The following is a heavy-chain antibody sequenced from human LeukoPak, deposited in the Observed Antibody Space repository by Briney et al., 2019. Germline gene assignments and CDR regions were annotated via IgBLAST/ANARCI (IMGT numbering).Heavy chain of an antibody. Sequence: ASVKVSCKASGYTFTNYYMHWVRQAPGQGLEWMGIINPSGGSTSYAQKFQGRVTMTRDTSTSTVYMELSRLRSEDTAVYYCARGPRGSGSRRFNWFDPWGQGTLVTVSS. CDR1: GYTFTNYY. J-gene: IGHJ5*02. CDR2: INPSGGST. D-gene: IGHD3-10*01. CDR3: ARGPRGSGSRRFNWFDP. V-gene: IGHV1-46*01.